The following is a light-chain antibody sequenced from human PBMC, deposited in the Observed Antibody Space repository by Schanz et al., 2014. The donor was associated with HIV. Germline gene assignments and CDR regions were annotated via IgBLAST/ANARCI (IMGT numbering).Light chain of an antibody. J-gene: IGKJ2*01. CDR3: QQSFSSPYT. Sequence: DIQMTQSPSSLSASVGDRVIITCRASQSISSNLNWYQQKPGKAPKLLIEGASSLQRGVPPRFSGSGSGTDFTLTISSLQVEDLATYFCQQSFSSPYTFGQGTKLEI. CDR2: GAS. CDR1: QSISSN. V-gene: IGKV1-39*01.